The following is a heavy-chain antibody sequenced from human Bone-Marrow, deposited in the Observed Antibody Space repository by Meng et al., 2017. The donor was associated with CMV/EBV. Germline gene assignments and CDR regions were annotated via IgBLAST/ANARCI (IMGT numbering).Heavy chain of an antibody. V-gene: IGHV3-30-3*01. CDR3: ATTYCGGDCYSRGLGY. J-gene: IGHJ4*02. D-gene: IGHD2-21*01. CDR1: GFTFSSYA. CDR2: ISYDGSNK. Sequence: GESLKISCAASGFTFSSYAMHWVRQAPGKGLEWVAVISYDGSNKYYADSVKGRFTISRDNSKNTLYLQMNSLRAEGTAVYYCATTYCGGDCYSRGLGYWGQGTRVTVSS.